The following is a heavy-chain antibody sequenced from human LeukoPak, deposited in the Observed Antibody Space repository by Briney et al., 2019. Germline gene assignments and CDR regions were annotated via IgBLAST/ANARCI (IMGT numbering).Heavy chain of an antibody. Sequence: SETLSLTCTVSGGSISSYYWSWIRQPPRKGLEWVGYIYFSGSTNYNPSLKSRVTISVDTSKNQFSLKLSSVTAADTAVYYCARVADLYYDYVWGSPNWFDPWGQGTLVTVSS. D-gene: IGHD3-16*01. CDR2: IYFSGST. CDR1: GGSISSYY. J-gene: IGHJ5*02. V-gene: IGHV4-59*01. CDR3: ARVADLYYDYVWGSPNWFDP.